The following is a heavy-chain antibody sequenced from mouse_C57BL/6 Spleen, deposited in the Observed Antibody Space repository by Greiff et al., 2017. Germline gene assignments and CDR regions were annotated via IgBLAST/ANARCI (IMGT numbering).Heavy chain of an antibody. CDR1: GYTFTSYW. CDR2: IDPSDSYT. D-gene: IGHD1-3*01. V-gene: IGHV1-50*01. Sequence: QVQLQQSGAELVKPGASVKLSCKASGYTFTSYWLQWVKQRPGQGLEWIGVIDPSDSYTNYNQKFKGKATLAVDTSSSTAYMQLSSLTSEDSAVYYCARGGKGNAMDYWGQGTSVTVSS. CDR3: ARGGKGNAMDY. J-gene: IGHJ4*01.